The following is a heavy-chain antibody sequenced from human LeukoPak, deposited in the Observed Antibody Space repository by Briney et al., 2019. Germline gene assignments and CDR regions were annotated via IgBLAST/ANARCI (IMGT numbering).Heavy chain of an antibody. J-gene: IGHJ4*02. V-gene: IGHV3-30-3*01. Sequence: GRSLRLSCAASGFTFSSYAMHWVRQAPGKGLEWVAVISYDGSNKYYADSVKGRFTISRDNSKNTLYLQMNSLRAEDTAVYYCARAYWDPWGQGTLITVSS. CDR3: ARAYWDP. CDR1: GFTFSSYA. D-gene: IGHD1-26*01. CDR2: ISYDGSNK.